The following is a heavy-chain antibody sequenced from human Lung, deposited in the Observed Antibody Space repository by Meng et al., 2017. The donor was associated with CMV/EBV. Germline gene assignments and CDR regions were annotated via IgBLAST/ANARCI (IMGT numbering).Heavy chain of an antibody. D-gene: IGHD6-19*01. J-gene: IGHJ4*02. CDR3: ASFPPPGKQWLVTDY. Sequence: QVQLPWSGPGLRKPSGTLSLTCAVSGGSISSSNWWSWVRQPPGKGLEWIGEIYHSGSTNYNPSLKSRVTISVDKSKNQFSLKLSSVTAADTAVYYCASFPPPGKQWLVTDYWGQGTLVTVSS. V-gene: IGHV4-4*02. CDR1: GGSISSSNW. CDR2: IYHSGST.